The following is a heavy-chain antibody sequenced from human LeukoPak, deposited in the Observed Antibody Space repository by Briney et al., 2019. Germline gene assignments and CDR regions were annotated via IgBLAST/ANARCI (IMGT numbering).Heavy chain of an antibody. CDR2: IYYSGST. CDR1: GGSVSSGSYY. D-gene: IGHD2-2*01. Sequence: SETLSLTCTVSGGSVSSGSYYWSWIRQPPGKGLEWIGYIYYSGSTNYNPSLKSRVTISVDTSKNQFSLKLSSVTAADTAVYYCARGGGWGVVVVPAAWGQGTLVTVSS. V-gene: IGHV4-61*01. J-gene: IGHJ4*02. CDR3: ARGGGWGVVVVPAA.